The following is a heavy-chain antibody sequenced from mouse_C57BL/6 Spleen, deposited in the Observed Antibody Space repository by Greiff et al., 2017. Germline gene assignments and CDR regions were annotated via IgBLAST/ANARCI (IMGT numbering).Heavy chain of an antibody. CDR1: GFNIKDDY. D-gene: IGHD1-1*01. Sequence: VHVKQSGAELVRPGASVKLSCTASGFNIKDDYMHWVKQRPEQGLEWIGWIDPENGDTEYASKFQGKATITADTSSNTAYLQLSSLTSEDTAVYYCTYYYGSRNFDVWGTGTTVTVSS. CDR2: IDPENGDT. V-gene: IGHV14-4*01. J-gene: IGHJ1*03. CDR3: TYYYGSRNFDV.